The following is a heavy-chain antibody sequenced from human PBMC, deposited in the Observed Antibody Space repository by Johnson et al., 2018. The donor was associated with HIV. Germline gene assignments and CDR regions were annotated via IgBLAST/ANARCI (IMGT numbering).Heavy chain of an antibody. D-gene: IGHD2-21*02. Sequence: VQLVESGGGVVQPGGSLRLSCATSGFTFISYAMHWVRQAPGKGLEWVAIISYDGNNKYYADSVKGRFTISRDNSKNTLYLQMNSLRAEDTAVYYCARPHIVVVTAGYAFDIWGQGTMVIVSS. J-gene: IGHJ3*02. CDR3: ARPHIVVVTAGYAFDI. V-gene: IGHV3-30-3*02. CDR2: ISYDGNNK. CDR1: GFTFISYA.